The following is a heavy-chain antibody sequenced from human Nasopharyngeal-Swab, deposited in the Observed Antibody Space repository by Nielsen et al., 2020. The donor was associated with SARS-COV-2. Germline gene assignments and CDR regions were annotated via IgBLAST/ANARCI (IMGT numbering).Heavy chain of an antibody. V-gene: IGHV3-48*01. D-gene: IGHD6-13*01. CDR2: ISSSSTI. CDR1: GFTFSSYS. CDR3: ARVVSGSSWTFDY. J-gene: IGHJ4*02. Sequence: GESLKISCAASGFTFSSYSMNWVRQAPGKGLEWVSYISSSSTIYYADSVKGRFTISRDNAKNSLYLQMNSLRAEDTAVYYCARVVSGSSWTFDYWGQGTLVTVSS.